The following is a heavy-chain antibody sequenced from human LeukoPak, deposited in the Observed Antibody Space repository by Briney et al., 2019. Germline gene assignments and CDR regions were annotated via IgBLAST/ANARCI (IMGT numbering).Heavy chain of an antibody. CDR3: ARNQRYFDY. CDR1: GFTFSSYG. J-gene: IGHJ4*02. Sequence: PGRSLRLSCAASGFTFSSYGMRWVRQAPGKGLEWVAVIWYDGSNKFYADSVKGRFTISRDNSKNTLYLQMNSLRAEDTAVYYCARNQRYFDYWGQGTLVTVSS. V-gene: IGHV3-33*01. D-gene: IGHD1-14*01. CDR2: IWYDGSNK.